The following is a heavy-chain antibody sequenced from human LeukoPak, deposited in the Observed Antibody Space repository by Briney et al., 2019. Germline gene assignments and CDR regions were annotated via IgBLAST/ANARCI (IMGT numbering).Heavy chain of an antibody. D-gene: IGHD6-19*01. CDR1: GGSINSSNW. Sequence: SGTLSLTCAVSGGSINSSNWWSWVRQPPGKGLEWIGEIYHSGSTNYNPSLKSRVSISVDKSKNQFSLKLSSVTAADTAVYYCARVYSSGWYCDYWGQGTLVTVSS. CDR3: ARVYSSGWYCDY. J-gene: IGHJ4*02. V-gene: IGHV4-4*02. CDR2: IYHSGST.